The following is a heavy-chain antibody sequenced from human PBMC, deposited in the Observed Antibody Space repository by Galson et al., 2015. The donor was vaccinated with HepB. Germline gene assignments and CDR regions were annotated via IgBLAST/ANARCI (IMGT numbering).Heavy chain of an antibody. CDR3: AYGSGSYFLDN. D-gene: IGHD3-10*01. CDR1: GFSFSSSA. J-gene: IGHJ4*02. CDR2: ISGSGGST. Sequence: SLRLSCAASGFSFSSSAMNWVRQAPGKGLEWVSAISGSGGSTYYADSVKGRFTISRDNSGKTLYLQMNSLRSDDTAIYYCAYGSGSYFLDNWGQGTLVTVSS. V-gene: IGHV3-23*01.